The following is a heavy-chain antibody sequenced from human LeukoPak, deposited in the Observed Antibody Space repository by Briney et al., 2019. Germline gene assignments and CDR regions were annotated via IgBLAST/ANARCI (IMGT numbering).Heavy chain of an antibody. V-gene: IGHV4-4*09. J-gene: IGHJ6*03. D-gene: IGHD1-7*01. Sequence: SETLSLTCTVSGGSISSYYWSWIRQPPGKGLEWIGYIYTSGSTNYNPSLKSRVTISVDTSKNQFSLKLSSVTAADTAVHCCARLAGTTSGYYYYMDVWGKGTTVTVSS. CDR1: GGSISSYY. CDR2: IYTSGST. CDR3: ARLAGTTSGYYYYMDV.